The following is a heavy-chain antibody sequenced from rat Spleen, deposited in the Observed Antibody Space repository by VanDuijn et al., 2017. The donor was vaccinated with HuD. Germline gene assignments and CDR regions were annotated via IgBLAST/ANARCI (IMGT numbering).Heavy chain of an antibody. CDR2: IWGDGST. J-gene: IGHJ3*01. V-gene: IGHV2-13*01. CDR3: TRSYGGYTSNWFPY. Sequence: QVQLKESGPGLVQPSQTLSLSCTVSGFSLISYGVNWVRQSPGQGLEWMGGIWGDGSTKYNSALKSRLSISRDTSKSQVFLKMNSLQTDDTATYFCTRSYGGYTSNWFPYWGQGTLVTVSS. D-gene: IGHD1-11*01. CDR1: GFSLISYG.